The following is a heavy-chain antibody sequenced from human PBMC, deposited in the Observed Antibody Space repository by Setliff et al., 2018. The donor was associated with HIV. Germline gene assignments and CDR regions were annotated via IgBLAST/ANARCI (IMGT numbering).Heavy chain of an antibody. Sequence: PGGSLRLSCAASGFTFSSYWMSWVRQAPGKGLEWVANIKQDGSEKYYVDSVKGRFTISRDNTRSTLHLQMNRLRVEDTAVYYCVRGPQFRPHWGQGTLVTVSS. V-gene: IGHV3-7*04. CDR1: GFTFSSYW. J-gene: IGHJ4*02. CDR3: VRGPQFRPH. CDR2: IKQDGSEK.